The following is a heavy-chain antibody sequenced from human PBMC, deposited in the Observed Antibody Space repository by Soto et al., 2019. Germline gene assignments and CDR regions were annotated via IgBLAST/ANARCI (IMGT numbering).Heavy chain of an antibody. J-gene: IGHJ4*02. V-gene: IGHV3-23*01. CDR2: IRGSGGNT. CDR1: GFTFSSYA. Sequence: EVQLLESGGGLVQPGGSLRLSCAASGFTFSSYAMNWVRQAPGKGLEWVSAIRGSGGNTYYADAVTGRFTISRDNSKNTLYLQMNSLRAEETAVYYCARGWQGDYWGQGTLVTVSS. CDR3: ARGWQGDY. D-gene: IGHD6-19*01.